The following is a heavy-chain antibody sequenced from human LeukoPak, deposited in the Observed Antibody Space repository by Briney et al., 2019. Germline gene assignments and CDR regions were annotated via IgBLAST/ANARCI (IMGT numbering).Heavy chain of an antibody. V-gene: IGHV4-39*07. CDR1: GGSISSGSYY. J-gene: IGHJ6*03. D-gene: IGHD3-3*01. Sequence: SETLSLTCTVSGGSISSGSYYWGWIRQPPGKGLEWIGSIYYSGSTCYNPSLKSRVTISVDTSKNQFSLKLSSVTAADTAVYYCARVSISHYYMDVWGKGTTVTISS. CDR3: ARVSISHYYMDV. CDR2: IYYSGST.